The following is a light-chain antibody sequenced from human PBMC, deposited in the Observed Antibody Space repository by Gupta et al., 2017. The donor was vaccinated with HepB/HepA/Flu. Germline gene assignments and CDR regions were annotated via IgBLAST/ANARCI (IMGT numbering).Light chain of an antibody. CDR2: DTS. Sequence: EIVLTQSPATLSLSPGERATLSCRASQSVSSYLAWYQQKPGQAPRLLIYDTSNRATGIPARFSGSGSGTDFTLPISSLEPEDFAVYYCPQRNNWPITFGQGTQVEIK. V-gene: IGKV3-11*01. J-gene: IGKJ5*01. CDR3: PQRNNWPIT. CDR1: QSVSSY.